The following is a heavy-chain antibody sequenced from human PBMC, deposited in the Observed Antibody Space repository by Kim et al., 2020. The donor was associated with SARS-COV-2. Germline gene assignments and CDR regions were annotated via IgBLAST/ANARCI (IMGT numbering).Heavy chain of an antibody. V-gene: IGHV3-23*01. J-gene: IGHJ4*02. CDR1: GFTFSSYA. D-gene: IGHD5-12*01. CDR3: AKGLGYSGYDYGAFDY. Sequence: GGSLRLSCAASGFTFSSYAMSWVRQAPGKGLEWVSAISGSGGSTYYADSVKGRFTISRDNSKNTLYLQMNSLRAEDTAVYYCAKGLGYSGYDYGAFDYWGQGTLVTVSS. CDR2: ISGSGGST.